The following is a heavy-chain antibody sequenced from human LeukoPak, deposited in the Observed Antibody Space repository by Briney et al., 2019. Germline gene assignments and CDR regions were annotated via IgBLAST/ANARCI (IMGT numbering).Heavy chain of an antibody. CDR1: GFTFSNAW. Sequence: GGSLRLSCAASGFTFSNAWMSWVRQAPGKGLEWVGRIKSKTDGGTTDYAAPVKGRFTISRDDSKNTLYLQMNRLKTEDTAVYYCTTESYCTNGVCNDYWGQGTLVTVSS. J-gene: IGHJ4*02. CDR3: TTESYCTNGVCNDY. CDR2: IKSKTDGGTT. V-gene: IGHV3-15*01. D-gene: IGHD2-8*01.